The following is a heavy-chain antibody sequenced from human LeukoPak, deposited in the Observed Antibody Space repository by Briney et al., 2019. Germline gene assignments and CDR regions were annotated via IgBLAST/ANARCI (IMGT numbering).Heavy chain of an antibody. CDR3: ARRNRAARPYYYYYYMDV. J-gene: IGHJ6*03. CDR2: IYYSGST. Sequence: MPSETLSLTCTVSGGSISSSSYYWGWIRQPPGKGLEWIGSIYYSGSTYYNPSLKSRVTISVDTSKNQFSLKLSSVTAADTAVYYCARRNRAARPYYYYYYMDVWGKGTTVTVSS. CDR1: GGSISSSSYY. V-gene: IGHV4-39*01. D-gene: IGHD6-6*01.